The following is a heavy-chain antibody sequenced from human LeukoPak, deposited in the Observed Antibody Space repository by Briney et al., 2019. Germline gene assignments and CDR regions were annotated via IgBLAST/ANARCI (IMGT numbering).Heavy chain of an antibody. CDR3: AKGGLRLYFGQFHY. V-gene: IGHV3-9*01. J-gene: IGHJ4*02. CDR1: GFTFENYA. CDR2: ISWNGGII. Sequence: PGGSLRLSCAASGFTFENYAMHWVRKVPGKGLEWVSGISWNGGIIGYADSVKGRFTISRDSAKNPLYLQMNSLRVEDTALYYCAKGGLRLYFGQFHYWGQGTLVTVSS. D-gene: IGHD3-10*01.